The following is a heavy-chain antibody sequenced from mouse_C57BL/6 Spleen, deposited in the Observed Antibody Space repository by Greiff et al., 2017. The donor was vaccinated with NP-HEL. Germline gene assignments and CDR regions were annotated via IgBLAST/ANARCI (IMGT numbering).Heavy chain of an antibody. CDR2: IHPNSGST. Sequence: QVQLQQPGAELVKPGASVKLSCKASGYTFTGYWMHWVKQRPGQGLEWIGMIHPNSGSTNYNEKFKSKATLTVDKSSSTAYMELSSLTSEDSAVDYCAKPYGSSYDYAMDYWGQGTSVTVSS. D-gene: IGHD1-1*01. CDR1: GYTFTGYW. CDR3: AKPYGSSYDYAMDY. J-gene: IGHJ4*01. V-gene: IGHV1-64*01.